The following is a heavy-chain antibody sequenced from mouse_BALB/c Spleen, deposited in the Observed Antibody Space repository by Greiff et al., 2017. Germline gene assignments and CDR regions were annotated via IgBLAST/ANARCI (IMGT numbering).Heavy chain of an antibody. CDR3: AKSPYDGDFDY. J-gene: IGHJ2*01. D-gene: IGHD2-3*01. CDR2: IWGDGST. Sequence: VKLVESGPGLVAPSQSLSITCTVSGFSLTGYGVNWVRQPPGKGLEWLGMIWGDGSTDYNSALKSRLSISKDNSKSQVFFKMNSLQADDTAIYYCAKSPYDGDFDYWGQGTTLTVSS. V-gene: IGHV2-6-7*01. CDR1: GFSLTGYG.